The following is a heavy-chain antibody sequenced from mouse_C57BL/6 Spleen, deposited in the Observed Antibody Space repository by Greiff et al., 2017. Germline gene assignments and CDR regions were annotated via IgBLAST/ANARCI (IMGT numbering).Heavy chain of an antibody. CDR3: ARAENWHFDV. CDR1: GYTFTDYN. Sequence: VQLQQSGPELVKPGASVKIPCRASGYTFTDYNMDWVKQSHGKSLEWIGDINPNNGGTIYNQKFKGKATLTVDKSSSTAYMELRRLTAEDTAVYYCARAENWHFDVWGTGTTVTVSS. V-gene: IGHV1-18*01. J-gene: IGHJ1*03. CDR2: INPNNGGT.